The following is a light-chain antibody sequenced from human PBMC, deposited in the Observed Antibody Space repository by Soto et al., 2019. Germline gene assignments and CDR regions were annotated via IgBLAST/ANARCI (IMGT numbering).Light chain of an antibody. V-gene: IGKV3-20*01. CDR1: QSVSSTY. CDR2: GVS. J-gene: IGKJ1*01. CDR3: QEYGSSRT. Sequence: EIVLTQSPGTLSLSPGERATLSCRASQSVSSTYLAWYQQKPGQAPRLLIYGVSSRAADIPDRFSGSGSGTDFTLTISRLEPEDFAVYYCQEYGSSRTFGQGTKVEIK.